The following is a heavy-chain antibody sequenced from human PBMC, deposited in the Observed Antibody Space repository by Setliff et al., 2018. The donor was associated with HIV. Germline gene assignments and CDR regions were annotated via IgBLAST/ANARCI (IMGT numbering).Heavy chain of an antibody. Sequence: PSETLSHTCTVSGGSISSSSYYWGWIRQPPGKGLEWIGSIYYSGSTYYNPSLKSRVTISVDTSKNQFSLKLSSVTAADTAVYYCASPASGGSSGQYHYWGQGTLVTVSS. J-gene: IGHJ4*02. D-gene: IGHD6-19*01. V-gene: IGHV4-39*01. CDR1: GGSISSSSYY. CDR2: IYYSGST. CDR3: ASPASGGSSGQYHY.